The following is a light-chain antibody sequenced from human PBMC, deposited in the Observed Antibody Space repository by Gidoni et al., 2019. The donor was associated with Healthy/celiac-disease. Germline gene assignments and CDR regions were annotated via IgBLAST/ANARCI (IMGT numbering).Light chain of an antibody. J-gene: IGLJ3*02. CDR1: SSHIGINT. CDR2: SKN. V-gene: IGLV1-44*01. CDR3: AAWDDSLNGWV. Sequence: QSVLTQQPSASGTPGQRVTISCSGSSSHIGINTVNWYQTLPGTAPQLLIHSKNQRPSGVPDRFSGSKSGTSASLAISGLHSEDEADYFCAAWDDSLNGWVFGGGTKLTVL.